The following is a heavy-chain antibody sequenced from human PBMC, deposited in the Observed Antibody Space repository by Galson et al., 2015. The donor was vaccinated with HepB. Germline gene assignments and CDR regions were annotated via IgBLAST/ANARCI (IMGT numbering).Heavy chain of an antibody. V-gene: IGHV3-30*18. CDR1: GFTFSSYG. D-gene: IGHD6-13*01. CDR2: ISYDGSNT. J-gene: IGHJ4*02. CDR3: AKDQGQQLIFPTALDY. Sequence: SLRLSCAASGFTFSSYGMHWVRQAPGKGLEWVAVISYDGSNTYYADSVKGRFTISRDNSKNTLYLQMNSLRAEDTAVYYCAKDQGQQLIFPTALDYWGQGTLVTVSS.